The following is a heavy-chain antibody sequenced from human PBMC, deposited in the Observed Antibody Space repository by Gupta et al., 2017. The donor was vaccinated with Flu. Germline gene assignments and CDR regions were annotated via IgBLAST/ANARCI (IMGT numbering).Heavy chain of an antibody. V-gene: IGHV4-34*01. CDR1: SGSFSGNY. J-gene: IGHJ3*02. CDR3: ARARLLELLGARYAFDM. D-gene: IGHD1-26*01. CDR2: INHTGST. Sequence: QLQQWGAGLLKPSDTLSLTCAVYSGSFSGNYWTWIRQPPGKGLEWIGEINHTGSTNYNPSLKSRVTMSVDTSKNQFSLKLKSVTAADTAVYYCARARLLELLGARYAFDMWGQGTKVTVSS.